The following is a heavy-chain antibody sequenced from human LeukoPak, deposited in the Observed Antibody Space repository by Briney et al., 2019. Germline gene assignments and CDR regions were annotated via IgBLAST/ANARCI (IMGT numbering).Heavy chain of an antibody. J-gene: IGHJ5*02. CDR1: GFTFSSYE. V-gene: IGHV3-48*03. Sequence: PGGSLRLSCAASGFTFSSYEMNWVRQAPGKGLEWVSYISSSSGPIYYADSVKGRFTISRDNSKNTLYLQMNSLRADDTAVYYCAKDKFSVAVVADRLKWFDPWGQGTLVTVSS. D-gene: IGHD2-15*01. CDR2: ISSSSGPI. CDR3: AKDKFSVAVVADRLKWFDP.